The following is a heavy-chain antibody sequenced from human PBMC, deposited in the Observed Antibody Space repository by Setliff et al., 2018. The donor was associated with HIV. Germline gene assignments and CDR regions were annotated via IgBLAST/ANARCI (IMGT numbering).Heavy chain of an antibody. CDR2: INPSGGST. Sequence: ASVKVSCKASGYTFSSYYMHWVRQAPGQGLEWMGIINPSGGSTAYPQKSQGRVTMTRDTSTSTAYMELNNLRSEDTAVYYCARGSDSGSYSYYYGMDVWGQGTTVTVSS. D-gene: IGHD3-10*01. CDR1: GYTFSSYY. CDR3: ARGSDSGSYSYYYGMDV. V-gene: IGHV1-46*01. J-gene: IGHJ6*02.